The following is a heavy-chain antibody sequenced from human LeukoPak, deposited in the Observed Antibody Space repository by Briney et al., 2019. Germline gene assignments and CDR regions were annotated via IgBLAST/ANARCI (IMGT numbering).Heavy chain of an antibody. Sequence: PQTLSLTCTVSGGSISSGGYYWSWIRQHPGKGLEWIGYIYYSGSTYYNPSLKSRVIISVDTSKNQFSLKLSSVTAADTAVCYCARVCTAMVTWFDPWGQGTLVTVST. J-gene: IGHJ5*02. CDR3: ARVCTAMVTWFDP. CDR2: IYYSGST. V-gene: IGHV4-31*03. D-gene: IGHD5-18*01. CDR1: GGSISSGGYY.